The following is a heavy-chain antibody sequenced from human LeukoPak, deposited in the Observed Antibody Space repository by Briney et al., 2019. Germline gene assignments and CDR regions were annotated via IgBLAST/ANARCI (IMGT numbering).Heavy chain of an antibody. J-gene: IGHJ5*02. CDR2: INPNSGGT. V-gene: IGHV1-2*02. Sequence: ASVTVSCKASGYTFTGYYMHWVRQAPGQGLEWMGWINPNSGGTNYAQKFQGRVTMTMDASISTAYMELSRLRSDDTAVYYCARDGVFSPLAFDPWGQGTLVTVSS. D-gene: IGHD6-13*01. CDR1: GYTFTGYY. CDR3: ARDGVFSPLAFDP.